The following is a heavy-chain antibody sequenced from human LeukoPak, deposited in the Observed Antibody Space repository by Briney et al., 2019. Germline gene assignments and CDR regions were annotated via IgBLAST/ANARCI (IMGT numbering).Heavy chain of an antibody. CDR3: ARDLTGGWSSDY. D-gene: IGHD6-19*01. CDR1: GYTFTSHQ. V-gene: IGHV1-46*01. CDR2: INPGNGAT. Sequence: ASVKVSCKASGYTFTSHQMHWVRQAPGHGLQRMAIINPGNGATGYAQKFQGRVTVTRDTSTTTVYLELSSLTSEDTAVYYCARDLTGGWSSDYWGQGTLVTVSS. J-gene: IGHJ4*02.